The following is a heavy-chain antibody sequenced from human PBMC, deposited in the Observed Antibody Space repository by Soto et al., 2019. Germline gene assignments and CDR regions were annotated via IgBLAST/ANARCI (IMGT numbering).Heavy chain of an antibody. Sequence: WGSLRLSCAASGFTVSSNYMSWVRQAPGKGLEWVSVIYSGGSTYYADSVKGRFTISRDNSKNTLYLQINSLRAEDTAVYYCARSSAWFAPVYFDYWGQGTLVTVSS. CDR1: GFTVSSNY. V-gene: IGHV3-53*01. D-gene: IGHD3-10*01. J-gene: IGHJ4*02. CDR3: ARSSAWFAPVYFDY. CDR2: IYSGGST.